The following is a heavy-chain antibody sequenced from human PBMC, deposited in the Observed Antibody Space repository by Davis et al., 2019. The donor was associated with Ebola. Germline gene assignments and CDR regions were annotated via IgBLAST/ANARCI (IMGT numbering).Heavy chain of an antibody. CDR2: ISGSGGST. CDR3: AKGLDFWGGYPI. D-gene: IGHD3-3*01. J-gene: IGHJ6*02. CDR1: GFTFSSYA. Sequence: GESLKISCVASGFTFSSYAMSWVRQAPGKGLEWVSAISGSGGSTYYADSVKGRFTISRDNSKNTLYLQMNSLRAEDTAVYYCAKGLDFWGGYPIWGQGTTVTVSS. V-gene: IGHV3-23*01.